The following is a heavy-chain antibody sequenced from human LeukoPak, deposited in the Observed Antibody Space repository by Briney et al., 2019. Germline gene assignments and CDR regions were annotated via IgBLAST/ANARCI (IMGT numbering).Heavy chain of an antibody. CDR3: ARSSLAAHDY. D-gene: IGHD6-13*01. CDR1: GFTFSSYW. CDR2: ISYDGSNK. J-gene: IGHJ4*02. V-gene: IGHV3-30*03. Sequence: PGGSLRLSCAASGFTFSSYWMHWVRQAPGKGLEWVAVISYDGSNKYYADSVKGRFTISRDNSRNTLYLQMNSLRAEDTAVYYCARSSLAAHDYWGQGTLVTVSS.